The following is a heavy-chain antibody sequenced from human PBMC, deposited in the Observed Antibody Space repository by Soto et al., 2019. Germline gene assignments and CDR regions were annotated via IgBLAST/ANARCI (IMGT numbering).Heavy chain of an antibody. CDR2: INHSGST. Sequence: PSETLSLTCAVYGGSFSGYYWSWIRQPPGKGLEWIGEINHSGSTNYNPSLKSRVTISVDTSKNQFSLKLSSVTAADTAVYYCARSSAPGGWVFDYWGQGTLVT. D-gene: IGHD6-19*01. J-gene: IGHJ4*02. CDR3: ARSSAPGGWVFDY. V-gene: IGHV4-34*01. CDR1: GGSFSGYY.